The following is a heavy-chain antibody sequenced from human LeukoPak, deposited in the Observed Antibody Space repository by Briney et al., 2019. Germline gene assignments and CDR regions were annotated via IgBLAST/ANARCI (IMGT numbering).Heavy chain of an antibody. J-gene: IGHJ5*02. CDR2: IGASGSST. CDR1: GFTFSNYA. Sequence: GGSLRLSCAASGFTFSNYAMSWVRQAPGKGLEWVSSIGASGSSTYYADSVKGRFTISGDNSKNTLYLQMNSLRAEDTAVYYCAKDPDGLWSWGQGTLVTVSS. D-gene: IGHD4/OR15-4a*01. V-gene: IGHV3-23*01. CDR3: AKDPDGLWS.